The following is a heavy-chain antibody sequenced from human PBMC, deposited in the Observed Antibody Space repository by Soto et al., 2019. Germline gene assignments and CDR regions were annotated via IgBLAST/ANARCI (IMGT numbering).Heavy chain of an antibody. J-gene: IGHJ4*02. CDR2: IRSKSNSYAT. V-gene: IGHV3-73*01. Sequence: EVQLVESGGGLVQPGGSLKLSCAVSGFTFSGSAMHWVRQASGKVLEWVGRIRSKSNSYATAYASSVKGRFAISRDDSKNTAYVKMNSLKTEDTAVYYCTRDYGDYVRDYWGQGTLVTVSS. CDR1: GFTFSGSA. D-gene: IGHD4-17*01. CDR3: TRDYGDYVRDY.